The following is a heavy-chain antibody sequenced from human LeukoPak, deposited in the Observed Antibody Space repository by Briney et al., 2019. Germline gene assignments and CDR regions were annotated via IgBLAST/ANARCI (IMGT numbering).Heavy chain of an antibody. CDR3: ARDPYSSSWPFAEYFQH. J-gene: IGHJ1*01. D-gene: IGHD6-13*01. CDR1: GYTFTSYY. Sequence: ASVKVSCKASGYTFTSYYLHWVRQAPGQGLEWMGIINFSGGSTTYAQKFQGRVTITRDTSASTAYMELSSLRSEDTAVYYCARDPYSSSWPFAEYFQHWGQGTLVTVSS. V-gene: IGHV1-46*01. CDR2: INFSGGST.